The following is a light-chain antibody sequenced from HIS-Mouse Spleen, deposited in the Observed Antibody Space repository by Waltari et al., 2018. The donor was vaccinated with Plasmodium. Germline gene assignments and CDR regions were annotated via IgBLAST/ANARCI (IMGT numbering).Light chain of an antibody. CDR1: KLGDKY. V-gene: IGLV3-1*01. CDR3: QAWDSSTAGV. Sequence: SYELTQPPSVSVSPGQTASIPCSGDKLGDKYACWYQQKPGQSPVLVIYQDSKRPSGIPGRFSGSNSGNTATLTISGTQAMDEADYYCQAWDSSTAGVFGGGTKLTVL. J-gene: IGLJ2*01. CDR2: QDS.